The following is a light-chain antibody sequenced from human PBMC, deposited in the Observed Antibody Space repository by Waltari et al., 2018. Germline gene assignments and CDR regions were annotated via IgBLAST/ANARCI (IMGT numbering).Light chain of an antibody. CDR1: QDISNY. J-gene: IGKJ4*01. V-gene: IGKV1-33*01. Sequence: DIQTTQSLSSLSASVGDRVTINCQASQDISNYLNWYQQKPGKAPNHLIYDASNLETGVPSRFFGSGAGTDFTFTISSLQPEDIAAYYCRQYNNLLTRTFGGGTKVEIK. CDR3: RQYNNLLTRT. CDR2: DAS.